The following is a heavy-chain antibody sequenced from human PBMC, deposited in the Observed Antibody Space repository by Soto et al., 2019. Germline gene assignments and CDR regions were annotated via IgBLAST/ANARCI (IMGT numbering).Heavy chain of an antibody. V-gene: IGHV4-59*08. CDR1: GGSISSYY. CDR2: IYYSGST. CDR3: ARHNYGSGSTYFDY. D-gene: IGHD3-10*01. Sequence: QVQLQESGPGLVKPSETLSLTCTVSGGSISSYYWSWIRQPPGKGLEWIGYIYYSGSTNYNPSLKSRVTKSVDTSKNQFSLKLSSMTAADTAVYYCARHNYGSGSTYFDYWGQGTLVTVSS. J-gene: IGHJ4*02.